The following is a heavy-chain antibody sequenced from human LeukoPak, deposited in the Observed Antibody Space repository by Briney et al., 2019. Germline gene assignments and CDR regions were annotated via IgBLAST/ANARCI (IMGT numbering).Heavy chain of an antibody. V-gene: IGHV4-30-2*01. Sequence: PSETLSLTCAVSGGSISSGGYSWSWIRQPPGKGLEWIGYIYHSGSTYYNPSLKSRVTISVDRSKNQFSLKLSSVTAADTAVYYCASMVRGVTLDPWGQGTVVTVSS. J-gene: IGHJ5*02. CDR1: GGSISSGGYS. CDR3: ASMVRGVTLDP. D-gene: IGHD3-10*01. CDR2: IYHSGST.